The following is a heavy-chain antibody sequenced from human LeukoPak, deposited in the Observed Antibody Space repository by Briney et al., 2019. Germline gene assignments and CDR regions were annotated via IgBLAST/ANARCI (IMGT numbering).Heavy chain of an antibody. V-gene: IGHV4-59*01. CDR2: IYYSGST. Sequence: SETLSLTCTVSGGSISSYYWSWIRQPPGKGLEWIGYIYYSGSTNYNPSLKSRVTISVDTSKNQFSLKLSSVTAADTAVYYCASSPPRYYYYMDVWGKGTTVTVSS. CDR1: GGSISSYY. CDR3: ASSPPRYYYYMDV. J-gene: IGHJ6*03.